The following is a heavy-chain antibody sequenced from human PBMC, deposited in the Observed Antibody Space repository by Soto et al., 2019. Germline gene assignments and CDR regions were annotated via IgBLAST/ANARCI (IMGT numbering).Heavy chain of an antibody. J-gene: IGHJ4*02. CDR3: ARYRREAVAGYTLDN. Sequence: XGTLSLTCTVSGGSISSNYWTWIRQPPGKGLEWIGYVYNSGSTNYNPSLKSRVTISEDTSKSQFSLKVNSMTAADTAVYYCARYRREAVAGYTLDNWGQGILVTVSS. D-gene: IGHD6-13*01. CDR1: GGSISSNY. CDR2: VYNSGST. V-gene: IGHV4-59*01.